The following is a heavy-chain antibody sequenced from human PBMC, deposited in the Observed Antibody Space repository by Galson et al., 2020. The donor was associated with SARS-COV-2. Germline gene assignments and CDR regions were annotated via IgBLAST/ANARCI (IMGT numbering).Heavy chain of an antibody. V-gene: IGHV1-18*01. J-gene: IGHJ4*02. Sequence: GESLKISCKASGYTFTNYGISWVRQAPGQGLEWMGWISAYNGNTNYAQKLQGRATMTTDTSTSTAYMELRSLRSDDTAVYYCARVSIVVVVAATFDYWGQGTLVTVSP. CDR3: ARVSIVVVVAATFDY. CDR2: ISAYNGNT. D-gene: IGHD2-15*01. CDR1: GYTFTNYG.